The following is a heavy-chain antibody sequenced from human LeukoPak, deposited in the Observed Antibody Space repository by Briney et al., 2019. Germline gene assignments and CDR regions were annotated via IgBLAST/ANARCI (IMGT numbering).Heavy chain of an antibody. J-gene: IGHJ4*02. CDR3: TRDLSGYYPFDY. CDR2: ISSSSSYI. Sequence: PGGSLRLSCAASGFTSSSYSMNWVRQAPGKGLEWVSSISSSSSYIYYADSVKGRFTISRDNAKSSLYLQMNSLRAEDTAVYYCTRDLSGYYPFDYWGQGTLVTVSS. V-gene: IGHV3-21*01. D-gene: IGHD3-22*01. CDR1: GFTSSSYS.